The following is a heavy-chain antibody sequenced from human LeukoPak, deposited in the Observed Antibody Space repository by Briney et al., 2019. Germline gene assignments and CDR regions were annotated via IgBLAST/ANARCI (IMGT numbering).Heavy chain of an antibody. D-gene: IGHD3-10*01. Sequence: PSETLSLTCTVSGGSISSGGYYWSWIRQPPGKGLEWIGYIYHSGSTYYNPSLKSRVTISVDRSKNQFSLKLSSVTAADTAVYYCARAKYYGSGSHDAFDIWGQGTMVTVSS. V-gene: IGHV4-30-2*01. CDR3: ARAKYYGSGSHDAFDI. J-gene: IGHJ3*02. CDR1: GGSISSGGYY. CDR2: IYHSGST.